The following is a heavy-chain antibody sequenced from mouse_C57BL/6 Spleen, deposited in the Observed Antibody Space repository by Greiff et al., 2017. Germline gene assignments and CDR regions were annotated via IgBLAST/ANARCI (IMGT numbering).Heavy chain of an antibody. D-gene: IGHD2-3*01. Sequence: VQLQQPGAELVRPGSSVKLSCKASGYTFTSYWMHWVKQRPIQGLEWIGNIDPSDSETHYNQKFKDKATLTVDKSSSTAYMQLSSLTSEDSAGYCGARKGGYSYAMDYWGQGTSVTVSS. CDR2: IDPSDSET. CDR3: ARKGGYSYAMDY. V-gene: IGHV1-52*01. J-gene: IGHJ4*01. CDR1: GYTFTSYW.